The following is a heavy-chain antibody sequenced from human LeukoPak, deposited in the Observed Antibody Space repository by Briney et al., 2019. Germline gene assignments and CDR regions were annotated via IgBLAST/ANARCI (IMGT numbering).Heavy chain of an antibody. Sequence: SQTLSLTCTVSGGSISSDGYYWSWIRQPAGKGLEWIGRIYTSGSTNYNPSLKSRVTISVDTSKNQFSLKLSSVTAADTAVYDCERERGVTYYYCSGSYPDYWGKGTLVAVSS. CDR1: GGSISSDGYY. J-gene: IGHJ4*02. V-gene: IGHV4-61*02. CDR2: IYTSGST. CDR3: ERERGVTYYYCSGSYPDY. D-gene: IGHD3-10*01.